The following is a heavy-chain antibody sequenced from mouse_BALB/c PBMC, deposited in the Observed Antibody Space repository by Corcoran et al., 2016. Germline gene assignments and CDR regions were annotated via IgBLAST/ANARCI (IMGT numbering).Heavy chain of an antibody. V-gene: IGHV1S34*01. J-gene: IGHJ4*01. D-gene: IGHD1-2*01. Sequence: LVKTGASVKISCKASGYSFTGYYMHWVKQSHGKSLEWLGYISCYNGATSYNQKFKGKATFTVDTSSSTAYMQFNSLTSEDSAVYYCARGDTTAHYYAMDYWGQGTSVTVSS. CDR2: ISCYNGAT. CDR1: GYSFTGYY. CDR3: ARGDTTAHYYAMDY.